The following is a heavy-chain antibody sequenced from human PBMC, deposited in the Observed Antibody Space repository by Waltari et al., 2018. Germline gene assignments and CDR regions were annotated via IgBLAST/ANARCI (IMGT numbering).Heavy chain of an antibody. CDR2: IIPSWGPP. D-gene: IGHD6-13*01. CDR3: ASFGSWYTELGAHSYDYGMDV. Sequence: QVQLVQSGAEVKKPGSSVKVSCKASGGTFSSYAISWVRQAPGQGLQWMGGIIPSWGPPNYPWKFAGRVTSTTEESRSRACMERSSLGSADAAGYYCASFGSWYTELGAHSYDYGMDVWGQGTTVTVS. V-gene: IGHV1-69*05. J-gene: IGHJ6*02. CDR1: GGTFSSYA.